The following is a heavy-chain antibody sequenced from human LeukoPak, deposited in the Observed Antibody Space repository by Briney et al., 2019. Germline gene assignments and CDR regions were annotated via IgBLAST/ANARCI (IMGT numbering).Heavy chain of an antibody. CDR2: ISPSGDIT. Sequence: GGSLRLSCAASGFIFRSHGMNWVRQAPGKGLEWVSGISPSGDITYYADSVKGRFTISRDNSKNTVYLQMDSLRFEDAAVYYCARYSGSYAIYYFDYWGQGTLVTVSS. J-gene: IGHJ4*02. V-gene: IGHV3-23*01. CDR3: ARYSGSYAIYYFDY. CDR1: GFIFRSHG. D-gene: IGHD1-26*01.